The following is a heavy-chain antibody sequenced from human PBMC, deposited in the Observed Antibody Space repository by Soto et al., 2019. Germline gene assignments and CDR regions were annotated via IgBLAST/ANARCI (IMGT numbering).Heavy chain of an antibody. J-gene: IGHJ6*02. V-gene: IGHV3-33*01. CDR3: AREPYYYDSSGYYYAYYYGMDV. CDR2: IWYDGSNK. Sequence: GGSLRLSCAASGFTSSSYGMHWVRQAPGKGLEWVAVIWYDGSNKYYADSVKGRFTISRDNSKNTLYLQMNSLRAEDTAVYYCAREPYYYDSSGYYYAYYYGMDVWGQGTTVTVSS. CDR1: GFTSSSYG. D-gene: IGHD3-22*01.